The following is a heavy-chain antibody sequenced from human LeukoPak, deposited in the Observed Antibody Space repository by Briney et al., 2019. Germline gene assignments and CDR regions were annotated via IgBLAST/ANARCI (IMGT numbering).Heavy chain of an antibody. V-gene: IGHV4-4*02. Sequence: SETLSLTCAVSGGSLSTTSWWVWLRQPPGKGLEWIGEVYHSGGGNKNYNPSLKSRATISIDTSRNQFSLNLSSVTAADTAVYFCARDNPRTTGYSSGSTFDFWGQGILVTVSS. CDR3: ARDNPRTTGYSSGSTFDF. CDR2: VYHSGGGNK. D-gene: IGHD6-19*01. CDR1: GGSLSTTSW. J-gene: IGHJ4*02.